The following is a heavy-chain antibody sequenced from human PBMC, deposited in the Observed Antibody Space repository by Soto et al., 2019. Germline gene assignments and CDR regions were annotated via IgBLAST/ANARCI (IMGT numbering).Heavy chain of an antibody. CDR3: ARDLSITMVRGVINYYYYGMDV. CDR1: GYTFTSYG. D-gene: IGHD3-10*01. CDR2: ISGYNGDT. Sequence: QVQLVQSGAEVKKPGASVKVSCKASGYTFTSYGVSWVRQAPGQGLEWMGWISGYNGDTNYAQKVQGRVTMTTDTSTGTAYMELRSLRSDDTAVYYCARDLSITMVRGVINYYYYGMDVWGQGTTVTVSS. J-gene: IGHJ6*02. V-gene: IGHV1-18*01.